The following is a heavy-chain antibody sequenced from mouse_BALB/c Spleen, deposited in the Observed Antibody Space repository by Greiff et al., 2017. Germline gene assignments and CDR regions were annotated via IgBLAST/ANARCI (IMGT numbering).Heavy chain of an antibody. CDR1: GFAFSSYD. Sequence: EVQVVESGGGLVKPGGSLKLSCAASGFAFSSYDMSWVRQTPEKRLEWVAYISSGGGSTYYPDTVKGRFTISRDNAKNTLYLQMSSLKSEDTAMYYCARHGITTGYFDYWGQGTTLTVSS. D-gene: IGHD1-1*01. V-gene: IGHV5-12-1*01. J-gene: IGHJ2*01. CDR3: ARHGITTGYFDY. CDR2: ISSGGGST.